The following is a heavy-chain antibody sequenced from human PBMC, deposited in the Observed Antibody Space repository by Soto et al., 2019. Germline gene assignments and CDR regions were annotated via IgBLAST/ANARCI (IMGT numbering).Heavy chain of an antibody. CDR1: GYAFTSFG. J-gene: IGHJ3*02. V-gene: IGHV1-18*01. Sequence: QVQLVQSGAEVKKPGASVKVSCKASGYAFTSFGITWVRQAPGQGLEWMGWIGTYHGNTNYAQKLQGRVTMTRDTSTTSAHMELRSLTSDDTAVYYCARDRRVGANTDAYDIWGQGTMVTVSS. CDR2: IGTYHGNT. D-gene: IGHD1-26*01. CDR3: ARDRRVGANTDAYDI.